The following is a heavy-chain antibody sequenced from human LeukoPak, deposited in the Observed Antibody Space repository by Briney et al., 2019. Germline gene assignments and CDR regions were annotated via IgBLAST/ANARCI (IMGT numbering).Heavy chain of an antibody. J-gene: IGHJ4*02. Sequence: GGSLILSCAASGFTFSSSVMPWVRQAPGKGLEWVAAISYDGRDKYFADSVKGRFTISRDNSKNTVDLQVNGLRAEDTAVYYCARETGNYYFDFWGQGTLVTVSS. CDR2: ISYDGRDK. CDR3: ARETGNYYFDF. D-gene: IGHD1-7*01. CDR1: GFTFSSSV. V-gene: IGHV3-30*03.